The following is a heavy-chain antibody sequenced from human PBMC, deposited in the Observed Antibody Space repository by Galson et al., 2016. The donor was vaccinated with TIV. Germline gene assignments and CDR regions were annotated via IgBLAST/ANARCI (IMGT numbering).Heavy chain of an antibody. CDR2: LYNNGDS. CDR3: ARPGSYSSSWYFFDP. V-gene: IGHV3-53*01. D-gene: IGHD6-13*01. CDR1: EFSVSNTY. J-gene: IGHJ5*02. Sequence: SLRLSCAASEFSVSNTYISWVRQAPGKGLEWVSVLYNNGDSRYADSVKGRFTISRDNSKNTVYLQMNSLRAEDTAVYYCARPGSYSSSWYFFDPWGQGTLVTVSS.